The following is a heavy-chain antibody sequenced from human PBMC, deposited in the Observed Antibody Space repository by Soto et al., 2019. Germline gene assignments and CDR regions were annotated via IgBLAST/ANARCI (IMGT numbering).Heavy chain of an antibody. Sequence: GGSLRLSCAASGFTFSSYWMSWVRQAPGKGLEWVANIKQDGSEKYYVDSVKGRFTISRDNAKNSLYLQMNSLRAEDTAVYYCASGGVAARLLYFDYWGQGTPVTVSS. V-gene: IGHV3-7*03. CDR1: GFTFSSYW. CDR3: ASGGVAARLLYFDY. D-gene: IGHD6-6*01. J-gene: IGHJ4*02. CDR2: IKQDGSEK.